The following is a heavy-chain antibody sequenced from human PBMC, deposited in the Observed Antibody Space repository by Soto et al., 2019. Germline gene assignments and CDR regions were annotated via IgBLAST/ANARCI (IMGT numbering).Heavy chain of an antibody. CDR3: ARDWTVVAGTGADAFDI. Sequence: QVQLVESGGGLVKPGGSLRLSCAASGFTFSDYYMSWIRQAPGKGLEWVSYISSSSSYTNYADSVKGRFTISRDNAKNSLYLQMNSLRAEDTAVYYCARDWTVVAGTGADAFDIWGQGTMVTVSS. CDR1: GFTFSDYY. J-gene: IGHJ3*02. CDR2: ISSSSSYT. D-gene: IGHD6-19*01. V-gene: IGHV3-11*06.